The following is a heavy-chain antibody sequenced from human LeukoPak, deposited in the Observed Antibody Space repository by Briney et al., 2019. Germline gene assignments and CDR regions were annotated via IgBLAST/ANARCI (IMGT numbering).Heavy chain of an antibody. CDR1: GFTFSSYS. V-gene: IGHV3-21*01. Sequence: PGGSLRLSCAASGFTFSSYSMNWVRQAPGKGLEWVSSISSSSSYIYYADSVKGRFTTSRDNARNSLYLQMNSLRAEDTAVYYCARGFGFPRDWYFDPWGRGTLVTVSS. D-gene: IGHD3-10*01. CDR2: ISSSSSYI. CDR3: ARGFGFPRDWYFDP. J-gene: IGHJ2*01.